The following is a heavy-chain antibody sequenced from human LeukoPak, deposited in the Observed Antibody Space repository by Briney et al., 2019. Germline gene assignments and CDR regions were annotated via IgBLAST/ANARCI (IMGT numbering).Heavy chain of an antibody. J-gene: IGHJ4*02. CDR1: GGSISSGSYY. CDR3: ARDLSFDWFPYYFDY. Sequence: PSQTLSLTCTVSGGSISSGSYYWSWIRQPAGKGLEWIGRIYTSGSTNYNPSLKSPVTISIDTSKNQFSLKVSSVTAADTAIYYCARDLSFDWFPYYFDYWGQGILVTVSS. D-gene: IGHD3-9*01. V-gene: IGHV4-61*02. CDR2: IYTSGST.